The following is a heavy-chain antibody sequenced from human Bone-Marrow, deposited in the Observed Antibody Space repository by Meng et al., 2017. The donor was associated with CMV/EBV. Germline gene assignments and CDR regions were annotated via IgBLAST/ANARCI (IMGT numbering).Heavy chain of an antibody. D-gene: IGHD2-8*01. V-gene: IGHV3-64*01. CDR3: ARGTDASAYHPTDF. CDR2: TSSNGNSR. Sequence: SGFTVSSFAMHWVRQAQGKGLEYVAATSSNGNSRFYGTAVKGRFTVSRDNSKNTLYLQMDSLRSEDMAVYFCARGTDASAYHPTDFWGQGTLVTVSS. CDR1: GFTVSSFA. J-gene: IGHJ4*02.